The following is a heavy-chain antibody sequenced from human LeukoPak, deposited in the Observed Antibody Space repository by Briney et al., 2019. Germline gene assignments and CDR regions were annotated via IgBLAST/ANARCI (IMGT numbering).Heavy chain of an antibody. CDR3: AKSRSEVVVAAANY. D-gene: IGHD2-15*01. CDR1: GFTFSSYA. Sequence: GGSLRLSCAASGFTFSSYAMNWVCHAPGKGLEWVLAITGSGGTTYYADSVRGRFTISRDNSKNTLYLQMNSLRAEDTAIYYCAKSRSEVVVAAANYWGQGTLITVSS. J-gene: IGHJ4*02. V-gene: IGHV3-23*01. CDR2: ITGSGGTT.